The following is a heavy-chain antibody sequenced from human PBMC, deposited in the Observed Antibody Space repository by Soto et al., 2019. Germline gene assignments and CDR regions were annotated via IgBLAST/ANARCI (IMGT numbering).Heavy chain of an antibody. CDR2: IIPFSGTV. CDR1: GGSFMSQA. D-gene: IGHD3-10*01. CDR3: ARGSYDSYAGFFGMDV. Sequence: ASVKVSCKTSGGSFMSQAISWLRQSAGQGPEWMGGIIPFSGTVTYTQRFQGRLTLTADEPTKTAYMELSSLRSEDTAVYYCARGSYDSYAGFFGMDVWGQGTKVTVSS. J-gene: IGHJ6*02. V-gene: IGHV1-69*13.